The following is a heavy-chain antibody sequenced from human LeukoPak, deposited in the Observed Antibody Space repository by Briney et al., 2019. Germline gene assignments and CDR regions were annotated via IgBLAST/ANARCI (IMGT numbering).Heavy chain of an antibody. D-gene: IGHD2-21*01. CDR1: GFTFSSYE. Sequence: GGSLRLSCVASGFTFSSYEMNWVRQAPGKGLEWVSSISTSSSYIYYADSVKGRFTISRNNAKNSLYLQMNSLRAEDTAVYYCARGSDNYGGYVDYWGQGTLVTVSS. CDR2: ISTSSSYI. CDR3: ARGSDNYGGYVDY. J-gene: IGHJ4*02. V-gene: IGHV3-21*01.